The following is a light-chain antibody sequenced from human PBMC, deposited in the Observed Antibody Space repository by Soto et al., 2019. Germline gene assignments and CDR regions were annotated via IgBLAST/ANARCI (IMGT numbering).Light chain of an antibody. CDR2: AAS. CDR3: QQYYSFPPT. J-gene: IGKJ4*01. V-gene: IGKV1D-8*03. Sequence: VIWMTQSPSLLSSSTGDRATISCRTSQGVSSYLAWYQQKPGKAPELLIYAASTLQSGVPSRFSGSGSGTDFTLTISCLQSEDFATYYCQQYYSFPPTFGGGTKVEIK. CDR1: QGVSSY.